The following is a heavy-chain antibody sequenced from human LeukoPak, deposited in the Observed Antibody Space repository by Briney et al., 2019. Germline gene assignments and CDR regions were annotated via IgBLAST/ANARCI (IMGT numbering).Heavy chain of an antibody. D-gene: IGHD3-9*01. CDR3: ARDYDILTGSSAVDY. J-gene: IGHJ4*02. Sequence: HPSETLSLTCTVSGGSISSSSYYWGWTRQPPGKGLEWIGSIYYSGSTYYNPSLKSRVTISVDTSKNQFSLKLSSVTAADTAVYYCARDYDILTGSSAVDYWGQGTLVTVSS. CDR1: GGSISSSSYY. V-gene: IGHV4-39*02. CDR2: IYYSGST.